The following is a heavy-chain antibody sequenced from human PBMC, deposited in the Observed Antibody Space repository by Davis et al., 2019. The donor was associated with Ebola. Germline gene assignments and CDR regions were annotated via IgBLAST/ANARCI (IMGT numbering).Heavy chain of an antibody. D-gene: IGHD2-15*01. V-gene: IGHV3-53*01. CDR2: IYSGGST. CDR1: GFTVSSNY. Sequence: GESLKISCAASGFTVSSNYMSWVRQAPGKGLEWVSVIYSGGSTYYTDSVKGRFTISRDNSKNTLYLQMNSLRAEDTAVYYCARVYCSGGSCYYTQYFQHWGQGTLVTVSS. CDR3: ARVYCSGGSCYYTQYFQH. J-gene: IGHJ1*01.